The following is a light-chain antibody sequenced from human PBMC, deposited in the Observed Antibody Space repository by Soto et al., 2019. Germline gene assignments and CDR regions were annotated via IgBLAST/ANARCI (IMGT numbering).Light chain of an antibody. V-gene: IGKV3-20*01. CDR1: QSVSSTY. J-gene: IGKJ4*01. CDR2: AAS. CDR3: QQYGSSLT. Sequence: EVVVTQSPAPLSLSSGERATLSCRASQSVSSTYLAWYQQKPGQAPRLLIYAASTRATGIPDRFSGSGSGTDFTLTINRLEPEDFAVYYCQQYGSSLTSGGGTK.